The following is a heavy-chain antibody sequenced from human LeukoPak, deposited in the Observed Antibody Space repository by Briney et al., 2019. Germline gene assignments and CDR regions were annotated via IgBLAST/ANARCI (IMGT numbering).Heavy chain of an antibody. J-gene: IGHJ1*01. Sequence: ASVKVSCKASGYTFTSYDINWVRQATGQGLEWMGWMNPNNGNTDYAQKFQGRITLTRNTSISTAYMELSSLRSEDTAVYYCTRGGPVAGTHKYFQHWGQGTLVTVSS. CDR3: TRGGPVAGTHKYFQH. CDR1: GYTFTSYD. CDR2: MNPNNGNT. V-gene: IGHV1-8*01. D-gene: IGHD6-19*01.